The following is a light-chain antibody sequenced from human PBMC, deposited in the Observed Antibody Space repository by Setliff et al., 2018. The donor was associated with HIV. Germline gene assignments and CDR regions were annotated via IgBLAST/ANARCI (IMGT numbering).Light chain of an antibody. V-gene: IGLV2-8*01. J-gene: IGLJ1*01. CDR3: SSYAGSYTSLYV. CDR2: EVS. Sequence: QSVLTQPPSASGSPGQSVTISCTGTSSDVGGYNYVSWYQQHPGKAPKLMIYEVSKRPSGVPDRFSGSKSGNTASLSVSGLQAEDEADYYCSSYAGSYTSLYVFGTGTKGTVL. CDR1: SSDVGGYNY.